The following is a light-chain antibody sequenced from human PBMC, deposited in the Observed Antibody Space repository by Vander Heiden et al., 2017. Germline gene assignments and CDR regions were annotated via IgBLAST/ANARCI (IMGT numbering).Light chain of an antibody. V-gene: IGLV2-14*03. CDR3: CSCTSDGTYWV. CDR1: NSDVGGYDY. J-gene: IGLJ3*02. CDR2: DVN. Sequence: QSALTRPASVSGSPGQSITSAGQGLNSDVGGYDYVSWYQRHPGKAPKLVIEDVNNRTAGGSNRCSGSKSGNTTALTISGLQDEDEADYYCCSCTSDGTYWVFGGGTKLTV.